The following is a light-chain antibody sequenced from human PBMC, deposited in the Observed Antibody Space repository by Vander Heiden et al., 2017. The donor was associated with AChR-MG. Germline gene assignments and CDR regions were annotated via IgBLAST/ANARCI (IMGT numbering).Light chain of an antibody. CDR3: CSYAGSYTFVV. Sequence: QSALTQPPSVSGSPGQSVTISCTGTSNDVGGYNYVSWYQQYPGKAPKLMIYDVTERPSGVPDRFSGSKSGNTASLTISGLQAEDEADYYCCSYAGSYTFVVFGGGTKLTVL. CDR1: SNDVGGYNY. J-gene: IGLJ2*01. V-gene: IGLV2-11*01. CDR2: DVT.